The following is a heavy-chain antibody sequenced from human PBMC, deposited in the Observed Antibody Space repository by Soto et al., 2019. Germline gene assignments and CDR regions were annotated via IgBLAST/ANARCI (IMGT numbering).Heavy chain of an antibody. CDR2: ISAYNGNT. V-gene: IGHV1-18*01. J-gene: IGHJ4*02. CDR3: AKNRGLQYYFDY. CDR1: GYTFTSYG. Sequence: ASVKVSCKASGYTFTSYGISWVRQTPGQGLEWMGWISAYNGNTNYAQKLQGRVTMTTDTSTSTAYMELRSLRAEDTAVYYCAKNRGLQYYFDYWGQGTLVTVSS.